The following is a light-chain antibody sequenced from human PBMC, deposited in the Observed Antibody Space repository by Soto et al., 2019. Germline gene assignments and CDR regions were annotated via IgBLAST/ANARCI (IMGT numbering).Light chain of an antibody. CDR1: QSIKTW. Sequence: DIQMTQSPSTLSASVGDRVTITCRASQSIKTWLAWYQQKARKAPKLQIHKASSLESGVPSRFSDSGSGTEFTLTISSLQPDDFATYYCQQFKSYWTFGQGTKVEIK. CDR2: KAS. J-gene: IGKJ1*01. V-gene: IGKV1-5*03. CDR3: QQFKSYWT.